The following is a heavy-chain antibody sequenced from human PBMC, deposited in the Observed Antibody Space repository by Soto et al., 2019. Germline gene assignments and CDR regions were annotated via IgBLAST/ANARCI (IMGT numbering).Heavy chain of an antibody. J-gene: IGHJ5*02. CDR1: GYTFTGYF. CDR2: INPNSGAT. V-gene: IGHV1-2*02. D-gene: IGHD3-3*01. CDR3: ARGGGTILAPLP. Sequence: ASVKVSCKASGYTFTGYFMHWVRQAPGQGLEWMGWINPNSGATKYAQKFQGRVTLSRDTSIRTAYMELSGLRSDDTAVYYCARGGGTILAPLPWGQGTLVTVSS.